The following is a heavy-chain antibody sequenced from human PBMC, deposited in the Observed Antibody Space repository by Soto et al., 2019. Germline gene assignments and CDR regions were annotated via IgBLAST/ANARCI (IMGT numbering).Heavy chain of an antibody. D-gene: IGHD3-10*01. Sequence: GGSLRLSCAASGFTFSSYAMSWVRQAPGKGLEWVSAISGSGGSTYYADSVKGRFTISRDNSKNTLYLQMNSLRAEDTAVYYCAKDWPTYFGRGRREHYYFDYWGQGTLVPVSS. CDR2: ISGSGGST. CDR1: GFTFSSYA. CDR3: AKDWPTYFGRGRREHYYFDY. V-gene: IGHV3-23*01. J-gene: IGHJ4*02.